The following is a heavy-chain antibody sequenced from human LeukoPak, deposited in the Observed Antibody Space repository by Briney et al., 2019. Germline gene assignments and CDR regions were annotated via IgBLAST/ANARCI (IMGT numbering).Heavy chain of an antibody. V-gene: IGHV3-9*01. CDR1: GFTFDDYA. D-gene: IGHD6-13*01. CDR3: ATTYSSSWYGMPAGY. CDR2: ISWNGGNI. J-gene: IGHJ4*02. Sequence: PGGSLRLSCAASGFTFDDYAMHWVRQAPGKGLEWVSGISWNGGNIYYADSVKGRFTISRDNAKNSLYLQMNSLRAEDTAVYYCATTYSSSWYGMPAGYWGQGTLVTVSS.